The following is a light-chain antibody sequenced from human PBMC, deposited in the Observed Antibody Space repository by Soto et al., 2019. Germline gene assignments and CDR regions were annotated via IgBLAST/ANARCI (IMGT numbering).Light chain of an antibody. Sequence: EIVLTQSPGTLSLSPGERATLSCRASQSLTSSYLAWYQQKPGQAPRLLIYGASSRATGIPDRFSGSGSGTDFTLTISRREPEDFAVYYGQQYESSPPSYTFGQGTKLEIK. CDR3: QQYESSPPSYT. V-gene: IGKV3-20*01. CDR1: QSLTSSY. J-gene: IGKJ2*01. CDR2: GAS.